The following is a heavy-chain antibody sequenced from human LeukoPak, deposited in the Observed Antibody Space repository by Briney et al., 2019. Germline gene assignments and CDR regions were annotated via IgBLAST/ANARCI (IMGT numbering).Heavy chain of an antibody. J-gene: IGHJ3*02. Sequence: SDTLSLTCTVSGYFISSGYWWGWIRQPPGKGLEWIGYISYSGSIYYNPSLKSRVTISVDTSKNQFSLKLSSVTAADTAVYYCARAGSSTVVNTCDIWGQGTMVTVSS. D-gene: IGHD4-23*01. CDR1: GYFISSGYW. CDR3: ARAGSSTVVNTCDI. CDR2: ISYSGSI. V-gene: IGHV4-28*05.